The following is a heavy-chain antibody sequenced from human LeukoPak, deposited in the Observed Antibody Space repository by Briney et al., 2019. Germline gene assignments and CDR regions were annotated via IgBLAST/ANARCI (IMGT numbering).Heavy chain of an antibody. V-gene: IGHV4-59*08. Sequence: PSETLSLTCTVSGASISSYSWTWIRQPPGQGLDWIGYLYYSGSINYNPSLKNRVTTSVDTSTNHSSLKRTSVTAADTAVYYCARRGGSVNYGYWFDPWGQGTLVTVSS. CDR3: ARRGGSVNYGYWFDP. J-gene: IGHJ5*02. CDR1: GASISSYS. CDR2: LYYSGSI. D-gene: IGHD3-10*01.